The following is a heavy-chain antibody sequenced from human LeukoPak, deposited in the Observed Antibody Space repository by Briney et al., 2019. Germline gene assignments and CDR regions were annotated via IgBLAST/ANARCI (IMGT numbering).Heavy chain of an antibody. CDR1: GYTFTSYD. V-gene: IGHV1-8*01. CDR2: MNPNSGNT. D-gene: IGHD2-2*02. Sequence: ASVKVSCKASGYTFTSYDINWVRQATGQGLEWMGWMNPNSGNTGYAQKFQGRVTMTRNTSISTAYMELSSLRSEDMAVYYCARGVVPAAIRPNYYGMDVWGQGTTVTVSS. J-gene: IGHJ6*02. CDR3: ARGVVPAAIRPNYYGMDV.